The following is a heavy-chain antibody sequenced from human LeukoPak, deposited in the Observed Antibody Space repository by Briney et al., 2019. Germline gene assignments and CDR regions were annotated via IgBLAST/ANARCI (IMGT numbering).Heavy chain of an antibody. CDR3: VCRVFGVVMHAFDI. CDR1: GYTFTSYY. Sequence: ASVKVSCKASGYTFTSYYMHWVRQAPGQGLEWMGIISPSGGSTSYAQKFQGRVTMTRDTSTSTVYMELSSLRSEDTAVYYCVCRVFGVVMHAFDIWGQGTMVTVSS. J-gene: IGHJ3*02. CDR2: ISPSGGST. V-gene: IGHV1-46*01. D-gene: IGHD3-3*01.